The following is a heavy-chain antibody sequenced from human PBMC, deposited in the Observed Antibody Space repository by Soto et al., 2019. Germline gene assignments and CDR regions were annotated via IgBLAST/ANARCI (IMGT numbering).Heavy chain of an antibody. J-gene: IGHJ4*02. CDR3: AREYYDSSGYPAFDY. D-gene: IGHD3-22*01. Sequence: TSETLSLTCTVSGGSISSGGYYWSWIRQHPGKGLEWIGYIYYSGSTYYNPSLKSRVTISVDTSKNQFSLKLSSVTAADTAVYYCAREYYDSSGYPAFDYWGQRTLVTVSS. CDR2: IYYSGST. CDR1: GGSISSGGYY. V-gene: IGHV4-31*03.